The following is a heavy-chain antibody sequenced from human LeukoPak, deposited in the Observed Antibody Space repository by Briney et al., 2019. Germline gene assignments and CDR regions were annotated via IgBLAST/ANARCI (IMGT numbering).Heavy chain of an antibody. J-gene: IGHJ4*02. CDR1: GGSISSGSYY. V-gene: IGHV4-61*02. D-gene: IGHD6-6*01. CDR3: ARHIRGSSPIDY. CDR2: IYTSGST. Sequence: PSQTLSLTCTVSGGSISSGSYYWSWIRQPAGKGLEWIGRIYTSGSTNYNPSLKSRVTILVDTSKNQFSLKLSSVTAADTAVYYCARHIRGSSPIDYWGQGTLVTVSS.